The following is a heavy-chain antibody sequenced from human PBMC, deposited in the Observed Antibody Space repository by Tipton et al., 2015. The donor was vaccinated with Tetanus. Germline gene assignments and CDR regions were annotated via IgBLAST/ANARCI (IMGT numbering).Heavy chain of an antibody. CDR2: VYYNGNT. V-gene: IGHV4-59*01. J-gene: IGHJ4*02. CDR1: GGSISGSY. CDR3: AREVPAAGHFDS. Sequence: LTCTVSGGSISGSYWNWIRQPPGKGLEWIGYVYYNGNTHYNPALKSRVTISVDTSKNQFSLKLSSVTAADTAIYYCAREVPAAGHFDSWGQGTLVTVSS. D-gene: IGHD2-2*01.